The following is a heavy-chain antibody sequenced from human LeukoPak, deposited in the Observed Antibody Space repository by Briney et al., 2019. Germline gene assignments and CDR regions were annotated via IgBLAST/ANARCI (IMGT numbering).Heavy chain of an antibody. CDR1: GFTFGDHI. J-gene: IGHJ4*02. CDR2: VSGSGSTV. V-gene: IGHV3-48*01. CDR3: VRQFAS. Sequence: GGSLRLSCAASGFTFGDHIMNWVRQLPGKRLEWVAYVSGSGSTVYYADSVKGRFTVSRDNGKSSLYPQMNSLRVEDTALYYCVRQFASWGQGTLVTVSS.